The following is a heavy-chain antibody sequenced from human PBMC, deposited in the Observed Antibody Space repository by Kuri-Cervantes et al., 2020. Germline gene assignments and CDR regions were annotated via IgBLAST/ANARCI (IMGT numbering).Heavy chain of an antibody. CDR1: GDSIVSSYS. V-gene: IGHV4-4*02. CDR2: IYHTGNA. CDR3: ARAAGTGYYDY. J-gene: IGHJ4*02. D-gene: IGHD3-9*01. Sequence: SETLSLTCAVSGDSIVSSYSWTWVRLSPGRGLEWLGEIYHTGNAHYNPSLRSRVAFLVDTSKNHFSLRLNSVTAADSAVYYCARAAGTGYYDYWGQGTLVTVSS.